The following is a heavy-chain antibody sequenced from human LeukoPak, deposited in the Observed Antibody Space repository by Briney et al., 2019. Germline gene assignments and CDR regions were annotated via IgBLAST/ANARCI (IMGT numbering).Heavy chain of an antibody. J-gene: IGHJ4*02. V-gene: IGHV3-64*04. CDR2: ISSNGGST. CDR1: GFTFSSYA. D-gene: IGHD3-16*01. CDR3: VRDLGGRSGN. Sequence: GGSLRLSCSASGFTFSSYAMHWVRQAPGQGLEYVSAISSNGGSTYYAVSVKGRSTIFRDNAKNTLYLQMNGLRAEDTAVYYCVRDLGGRSGNWGQGTLVTVSS.